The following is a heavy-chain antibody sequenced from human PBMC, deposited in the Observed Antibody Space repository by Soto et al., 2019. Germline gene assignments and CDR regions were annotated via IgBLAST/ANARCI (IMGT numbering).Heavy chain of an antibody. CDR2: IYWDGDT. CDR3: AHRPLTDYSDTVSYLNWFDS. CDR1: GFSHTTTGVA. J-gene: IGHJ5*01. Sequence: QITLKESGPTLVKPTQTLTLTCTFSGFSHTTTGVAVAWIRQPPGKALEWLALIYWDGDTRYSPSLETRLTITKGTSKNEVVLTMTNMDPVDTATYFWAHRPLTDYSDTVSYLNWFDSWGQGILVTVSS. V-gene: IGHV2-5*02. D-gene: IGHD3-22*01.